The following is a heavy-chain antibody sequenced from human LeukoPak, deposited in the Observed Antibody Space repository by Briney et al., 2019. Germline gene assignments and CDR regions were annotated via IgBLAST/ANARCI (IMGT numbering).Heavy chain of an antibody. J-gene: IGHJ4*02. V-gene: IGHV3-23*01. D-gene: IGHD6-19*01. CDR2: ISGSGGST. Sequence: GGSLRLSCAASGFTFSSYAMSWVRQAPGKGLEWVSAISGSGGSTYYADSVKGRFTIPRDNSKNTLYLQMNSLRAEDTAVYYCANTIAVAGRSYWGQGTLVTVSS. CDR1: GFTFSSYA. CDR3: ANTIAVAGRSY.